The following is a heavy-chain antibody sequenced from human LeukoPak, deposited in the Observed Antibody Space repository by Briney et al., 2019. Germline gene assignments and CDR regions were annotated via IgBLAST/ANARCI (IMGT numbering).Heavy chain of an antibody. CDR2: IYYSGST. Sequence: SETLSLTCTVSGGSISSYYWSWIRQPPGKGLEWIGYIYYSGSTSYNPSLKSRVTISVDTSKNQFSLKLSSVTAADTAVYYCARYGAAAGTWYFQHWGQGTLVTVSS. D-gene: IGHD6-13*01. CDR3: ARYGAAAGTWYFQH. V-gene: IGHV4-59*01. J-gene: IGHJ1*01. CDR1: GGSISSYY.